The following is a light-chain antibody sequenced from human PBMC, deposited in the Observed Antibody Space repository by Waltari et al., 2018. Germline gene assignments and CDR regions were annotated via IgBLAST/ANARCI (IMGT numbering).Light chain of an antibody. J-gene: IGLJ1*01. CDR3: SSYTSSSTLV. CDR1: NSDIGTYNY. V-gene: IGLV2-14*03. CDR2: DVS. Sequence: QSALTQPASVSGSPGQSITISCTGTNSDIGTYNYVPWYQQHPGKAPKLIIYDVSNRPSGVSNRFSGSKSGNTASLTISGLQAEDEADYYCSSYTSSSTLVFGTGTKVTVL.